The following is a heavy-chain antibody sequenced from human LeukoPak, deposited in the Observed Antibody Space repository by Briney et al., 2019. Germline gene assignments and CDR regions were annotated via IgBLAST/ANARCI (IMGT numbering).Heavy chain of an antibody. CDR3: AREGGSGAFDY. CDR1: GGSISSYY. D-gene: IGHD3-10*01. Sequence: PSETLSLTCTVSGGSISSYYWSWIRQPAGKGLEWLGRIYASGSTNYNPSLKSRVTISVDTSKNQFSLKLSSVTAADTAVYYCAREGGSGAFDYWGQGTLVTVSS. V-gene: IGHV4-4*07. CDR2: IYASGST. J-gene: IGHJ4*02.